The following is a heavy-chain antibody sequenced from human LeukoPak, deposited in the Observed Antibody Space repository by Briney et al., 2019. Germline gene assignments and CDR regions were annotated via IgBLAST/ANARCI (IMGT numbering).Heavy chain of an antibody. V-gene: IGHV4-4*07. CDR2: IYTSGST. J-gene: IGHJ4*02. Sequence: SETLSLTCAVSGGSISSYYWSWIRQPAGKGLEWIGRIYTSGSTNYNPSLKSRVTISVDTSKNQFSLKLSSVTAADTAVYYCARGQWLRFLDYWGQGTLVTVSS. CDR1: GGSISSYY. D-gene: IGHD5-12*01. CDR3: ARGQWLRFLDY.